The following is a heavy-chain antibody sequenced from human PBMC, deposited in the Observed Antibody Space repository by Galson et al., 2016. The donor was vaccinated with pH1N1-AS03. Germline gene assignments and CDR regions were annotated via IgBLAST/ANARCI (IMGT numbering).Heavy chain of an antibody. CDR1: GGSLSDYY. CDR2: IYSSGNT. V-gene: IGHV4-59*01. J-gene: IGHJ4*02. CDR3: ARAKWGGGYQSYFDS. Sequence: ETLSLTCTVSGGSLSDYYWSWIRQSPGKGLEWLGHIYSSGNTNYNPSLKSRASISIDSSKNHFSLRLSSVTAADSAIYYCARAKWGGGYQSYFDSWGQGTLVTVAS. D-gene: IGHD5-12*01.